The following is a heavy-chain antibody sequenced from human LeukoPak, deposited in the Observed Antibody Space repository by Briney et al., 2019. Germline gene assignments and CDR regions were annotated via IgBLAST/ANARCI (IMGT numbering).Heavy chain of an antibody. D-gene: IGHD5-18*01. CDR2: IYYSGST. CDR1: GGSVSSSSYY. CDR3: ARTGYSYGYSP. J-gene: IGHJ5*02. V-gene: IGHV4-39*07. Sequence: SETLSLTCTVSGGSVSSSSYYWGWIRQPPGKGLEWIGSIYYSGSTYYNPSLKSRVTISVDTSKNQFSLKLSSVTAADTAVYYCARTGYSYGYSPWGQGSLVTVSS.